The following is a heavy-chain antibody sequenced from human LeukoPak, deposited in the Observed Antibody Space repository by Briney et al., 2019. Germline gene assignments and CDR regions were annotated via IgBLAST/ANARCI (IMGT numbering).Heavy chain of an antibody. D-gene: IGHD4-17*01. J-gene: IGHJ4*02. V-gene: IGHV2-5*02. CDR2: IYWDDDK. CDR1: GFSLSTSGVG. CDR3: AHIKDYGDYVVFDY. Sequence: VSGPTLVNPTQTLTLTCTFSGFSLSTSGVGVGWIRQPPGKALEWLALIYWDDDKRYSPSLKSRLTTTKDTSKNQVVLTMTNMDPVDTATYYCAHIKDYGDYVVFDYWGQGTLVTVSS.